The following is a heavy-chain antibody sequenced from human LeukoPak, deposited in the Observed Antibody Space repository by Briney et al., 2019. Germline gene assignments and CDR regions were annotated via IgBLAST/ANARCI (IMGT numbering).Heavy chain of an antibody. J-gene: IGHJ6*02. CDR2: IYYSGST. V-gene: IGHV4-59*01. CDR3: ARTRYSSGWSPTYGMDV. CDR1: GGSISSYY. D-gene: IGHD6-19*01. Sequence: PSETLSLTCTVPGGSISSYYWSWLRQPPGKGLEWMVYIYYSGSTTYNPSLKSRVTISVDTSKNQFSLKLSSVTAADTAVYYCARTRYSSGWSPTYGMDVWGQGTTVTVSS.